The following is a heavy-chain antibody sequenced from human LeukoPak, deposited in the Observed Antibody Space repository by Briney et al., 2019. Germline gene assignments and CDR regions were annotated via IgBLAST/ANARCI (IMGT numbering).Heavy chain of an antibody. J-gene: IGHJ4*02. D-gene: IGHD1-26*01. CDR1: GFAFSSFS. Sequence: GGFLRLSCAASGFAFSSFSMNWVRQAPGKGLEWVSYISGSSSTIHYADSVKGRFTISRDSAKNSLYLQMNSLRDEDTAVYYCARDLHSGAYTFDYWGQGTLVTVSS. CDR3: ARDLHSGAYTFDY. CDR2: ISGSSSTI. V-gene: IGHV3-48*02.